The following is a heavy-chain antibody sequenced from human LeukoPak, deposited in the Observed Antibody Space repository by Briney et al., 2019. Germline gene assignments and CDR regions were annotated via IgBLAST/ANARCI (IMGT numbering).Heavy chain of an antibody. CDR3: ASTMVRGVP. CDR1: GFTFSNSN. V-gene: IGHV3-21*01. CDR2: ISSSTSYK. Sequence: GGSLRLSCAASGFTFSNSNMNWVRQAPGKGLEWVSSISSSTSYKNYADSVKGRFTISRDNAKNTLYLQMNSLRAEDTAVYYCASTMVRGVPWGQGTLVTVSS. D-gene: IGHD3-10*01. J-gene: IGHJ5*02.